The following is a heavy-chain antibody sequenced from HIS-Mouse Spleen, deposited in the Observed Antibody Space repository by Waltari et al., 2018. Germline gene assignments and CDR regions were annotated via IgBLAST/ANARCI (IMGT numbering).Heavy chain of an antibody. J-gene: IGHJ3*02. CDR3: ARVDIVVVPASHDAFDI. D-gene: IGHD2-2*03. V-gene: IGHV4-30-4*01. CDR1: GGSISSGDYY. Sequence: QLQLQESGPGLVKPSQTLSFTCTVSGGSISSGDYYWSWIRQPPGQGMEWIEYIYDSGSTYYTPSLKSRITISLDTSQNQFSLKLSSVTAADTAVYYCARVDIVVVPASHDAFDIWGQGTMVTVSS. CDR2: IYDSGST.